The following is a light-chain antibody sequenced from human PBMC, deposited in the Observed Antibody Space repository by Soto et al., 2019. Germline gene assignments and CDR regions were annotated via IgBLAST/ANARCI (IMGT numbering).Light chain of an antibody. J-gene: IGLJ1*01. CDR2: DNN. V-gene: IGLV1-51*01. CDR1: SSNIGNNY. Sequence: QSVLTQPPSVSAAPGQKVTISCSGSSSNIGNNYVPWYQQLPGTAPKLLIYDNNKRPSGIPDRFSGSKSGTSATLGITGLQTGDEADYYCGTWDSSLSAGVFGTGTKLTVL. CDR3: GTWDSSLSAGV.